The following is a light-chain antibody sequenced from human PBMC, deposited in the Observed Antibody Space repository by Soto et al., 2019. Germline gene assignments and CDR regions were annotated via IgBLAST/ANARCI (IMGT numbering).Light chain of an antibody. Sequence: EIEMTQSPAMLSVSPGERATLSCRASQNVNNRLDWYQQRPGQAPELLICAASTRPSGIPARFSGSGSGTDFTLTISSLQSEDFAIYYCQQINSYPLPFGQGTKVEIK. V-gene: IGKV3-15*01. CDR2: AAS. CDR1: QNVNNR. J-gene: IGKJ1*01. CDR3: QQINSYPLP.